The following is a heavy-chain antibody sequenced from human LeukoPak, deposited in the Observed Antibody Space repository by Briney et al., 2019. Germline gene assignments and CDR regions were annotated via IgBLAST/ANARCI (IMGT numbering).Heavy chain of an antibody. D-gene: IGHD2-15*01. CDR2: ISGSGGST. CDR3: ARVHGGYPVDQ. J-gene: IGHJ4*02. V-gene: IGHV3-23*01. Sequence: GGSLRLSCAASGFTISSYAMSWVRQAPGKGLEWVSAISGSGGSTYYADSGRGRFNISRDNVKNSLYLQMNGLKAKATSVCSCARVHGGYPVDQWGQGTLVTVSS. CDR1: GFTISSYA.